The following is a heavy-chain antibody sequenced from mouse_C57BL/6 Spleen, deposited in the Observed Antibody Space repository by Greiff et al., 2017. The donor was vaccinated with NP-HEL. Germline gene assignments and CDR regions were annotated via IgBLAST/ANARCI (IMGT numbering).Heavy chain of an antibody. CDR2: INPGSGGT. D-gene: IGHD4-1*01. Sequence: QVQLKESGAELVRPGTSVKVSCKASGYAFTNYLIEWVKQRPGQGLEWIGVINPGSGGTNYNEKFKGKATLTADKSSSTAYMQLSSLTSEDSAVYFCARSVFRLGLYYAMDYWGQGTSVTVSS. CDR1: GYAFTNYL. J-gene: IGHJ4*01. CDR3: ARSVFRLGLYYAMDY. V-gene: IGHV1-54*01.